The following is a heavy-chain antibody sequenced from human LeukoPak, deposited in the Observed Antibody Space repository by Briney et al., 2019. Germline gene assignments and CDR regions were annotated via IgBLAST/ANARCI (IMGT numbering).Heavy chain of an antibody. CDR1: GDSINSLDL. CDR2: MYLSGTT. CDR3: AGLVGRYSSGLYYYYFDY. V-gene: IGHV4-4*02. Sequence: SETLSLTCTVSGDSINSLDLWSWVRQPPGKGLEWIGEMYLSGTTHSNPSVKSRVTISIDKSKSQFFLNLSSVTAADTAVYYCAGLVGRYSSGLYYYYFDYWGQGTLVTVSS. D-gene: IGHD3-22*01. J-gene: IGHJ4*02.